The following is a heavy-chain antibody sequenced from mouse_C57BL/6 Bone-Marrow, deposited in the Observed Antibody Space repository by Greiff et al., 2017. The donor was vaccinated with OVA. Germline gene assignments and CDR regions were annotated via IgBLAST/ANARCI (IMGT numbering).Heavy chain of an antibody. CDR1: GFNIKDDY. D-gene: IGHD2-3*01. V-gene: IGHV14-4*01. CDR3: TFDGYYSWCAY. J-gene: IGHJ3*01. CDR2: IDPENGDT. Sequence: VQLQQSGAELVRPGASVKLSCTASGFNIKDDYMHWVKQRPEQGLEWIGWIDPENGDTEYASKFQGKATITADTSSNTAYLQLSSLTSEDTAVYYCTFDGYYSWCAYWGQGTLVTVSA.